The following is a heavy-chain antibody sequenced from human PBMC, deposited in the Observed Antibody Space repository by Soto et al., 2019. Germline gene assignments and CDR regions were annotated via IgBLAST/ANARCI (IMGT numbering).Heavy chain of an antibody. V-gene: IGHV3-73*01. D-gene: IGHD2-21*02. CDR3: TSPGKDVVVTATPLY. J-gene: IGHJ4*02. CDR2: IRSKANSYAT. Sequence: EVQLVESGGGLVQPGGSLKLSCAASGFTFSGSAMHWVRQASGKGLEWVGRIRSKANSYATAYAASVKGRFTISRDDSKNTAYLQMNSLKTEDTAVYYCTSPGKDVVVTATPLYWGQGTLLTVSS. CDR1: GFTFSGSA.